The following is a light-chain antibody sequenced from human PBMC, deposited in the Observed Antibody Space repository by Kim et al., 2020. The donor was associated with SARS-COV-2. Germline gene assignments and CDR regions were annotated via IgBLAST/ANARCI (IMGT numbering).Light chain of an antibody. V-gene: IGKV3D-15*01. CDR1: QSVSSN. CDR3: QQYNNWPL. CDR2: GAS. J-gene: IGKJ4*01. Sequence: SVSPGERATLSCRASQSVSSNLASYQQKPGQAPRLLIYGASTRATGIPARFSGSGSGTEFTLTISSLQSEDFAVYYCQQYNNWPLFGGGTKVDIK.